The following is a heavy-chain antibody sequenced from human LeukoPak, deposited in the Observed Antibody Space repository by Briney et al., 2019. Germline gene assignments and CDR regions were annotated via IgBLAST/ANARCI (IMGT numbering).Heavy chain of an antibody. CDR3: VKDVSSTYYYFDY. V-gene: IGHV3-64D*09. D-gene: IGHD6-13*01. J-gene: IGHJ4*02. Sequence: GGSLRLSCSASGFTFSRYAMHWVRQAPGKGLEYVSAISTNGGATYYADSVKGRFTISRDNSKNTLYLEMSSVRVEDTAVYSCVKDVSSTYYYFDYWGQGTLVTVSS. CDR2: ISTNGGAT. CDR1: GFTFSRYA.